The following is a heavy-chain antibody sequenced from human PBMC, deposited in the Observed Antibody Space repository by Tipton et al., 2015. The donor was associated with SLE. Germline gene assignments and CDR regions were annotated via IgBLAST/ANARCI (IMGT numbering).Heavy chain of an antibody. V-gene: IGHV3-30*02. CDR1: GFTFTTYG. Sequence: SLRLSCAASGFTFTTYGMHWVRQAPGKGLAWVAFIRYDGTNKYYADSVKGRFTISRDNSKNTVFLQMNSLRAEDTAVYFCAKGVLQIPKLASGGTGCPENWGKRTLFTASS. J-gene: IGHJ4*02. CDR2: IRYDGTNK. CDR3: AKGVLQIPKLASGGTGCPEN. D-gene: IGHD6-13*01.